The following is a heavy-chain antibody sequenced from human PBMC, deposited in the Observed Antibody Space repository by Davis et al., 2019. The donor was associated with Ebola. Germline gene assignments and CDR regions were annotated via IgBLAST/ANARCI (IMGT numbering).Heavy chain of an antibody. V-gene: IGHV3-53*01. J-gene: IGHJ2*01. CDR3: ARSTDHSSSWYPILNWYFDL. D-gene: IGHD6-13*01. Sequence: PGGSLRLSCAASGFTVSSNYMSWVRQAPGKGLEWVSVIYSGGSTYYADSVKGRFTISRDNSKNTLYLQMNSLRAEDTAVYYCARSTDHSSSWYPILNWYFDLWGRGTLVTVSS. CDR1: GFTVSSNY. CDR2: IYSGGST.